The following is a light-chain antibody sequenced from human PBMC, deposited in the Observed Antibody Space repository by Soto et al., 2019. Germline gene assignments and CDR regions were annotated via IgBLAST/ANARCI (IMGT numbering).Light chain of an antibody. CDR2: DVT. CDR1: SSDVGGYNY. Sequence: QSVLTQPPSASESPGQSVTISCTGTSSDVGGYNYVSWHQQHPGKAPKLIIYDVTKRPSGVPDRFSGSKSGYTASLTVSGLQAEDEADYYCSSFAGGNIYVFGTGTKVTVL. CDR3: SSFAGGNIYV. J-gene: IGLJ1*01. V-gene: IGLV2-8*01.